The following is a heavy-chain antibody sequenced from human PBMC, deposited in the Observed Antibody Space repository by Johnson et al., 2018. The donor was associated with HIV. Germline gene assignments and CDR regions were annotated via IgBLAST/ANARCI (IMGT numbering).Heavy chain of an antibody. CDR3: AREGKWLHLGGATDGFDI. D-gene: IGHD5-24*01. CDR1: GFTVSSNY. Sequence: EVQLVESGGGLVQPGGSLRLSCAASGFTVSSNYMSWVRQGPGKGLEWVSVIYSGGSTYHADSVKGRFIISRDNSKSTLSLQMNSLRGEDTAVYYCAREGKWLHLGGATDGFDIWGQGTMVTVSS. J-gene: IGHJ3*02. CDR2: IYSGGST. V-gene: IGHV3-66*01.